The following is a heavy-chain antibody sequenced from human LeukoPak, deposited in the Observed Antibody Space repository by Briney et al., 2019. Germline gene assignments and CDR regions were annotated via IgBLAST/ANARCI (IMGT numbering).Heavy chain of an antibody. CDR2: MNPNSGNT. V-gene: IGHV1-8*01. D-gene: IGHD6-19*01. Sequence: APVKVSRKASGYTFTTYDINWVRQATGQGLEWMGWMNPNSGNTGYTQKFQGRVTMTRNTSMSTAYMELSSLRSEDTAVYYCARGRGSGHKENWFDPWGQGTLVTVSS. J-gene: IGHJ5*02. CDR1: GYTFTTYD. CDR3: ARGRGSGHKENWFDP.